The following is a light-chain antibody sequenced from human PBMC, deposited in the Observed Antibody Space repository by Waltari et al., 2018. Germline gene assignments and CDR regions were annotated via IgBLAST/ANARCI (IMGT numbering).Light chain of an antibody. V-gene: IGLV2-11*01. Sequence: QSALTQPRSVSGSPGKSVTISCTGTSSAVGSYNSVSWYQQPPGQAPKLMIYDDTKRPSGVPDRFSASKSGNTASLTISGLQTEDEANYYCCSYASGDTFDVLFGGGTKVTVL. CDR1: SSAVGSYNS. CDR3: CSYASGDTFDVL. CDR2: DDT. J-gene: IGLJ2*01.